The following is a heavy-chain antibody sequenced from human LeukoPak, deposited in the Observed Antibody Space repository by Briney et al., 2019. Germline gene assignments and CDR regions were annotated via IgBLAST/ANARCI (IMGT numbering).Heavy chain of an antibody. J-gene: IGHJ5*02. CDR2: INPSGGST. CDR3: ARALHDYGDYSPNWFDP. CDR1: GYTFTSYY. D-gene: IGHD4-17*01. V-gene: IGHV1-46*01. Sequence: ASVKVSCKASGYTFTSYYMHWVRQAPGQGLEWMGIINPSGGSTSYAQKFQGRVTMTRDMSTSTVYMELSSLRSEDTAVYYCARALHDYGDYSPNWFDPWGQGTLVTVSS.